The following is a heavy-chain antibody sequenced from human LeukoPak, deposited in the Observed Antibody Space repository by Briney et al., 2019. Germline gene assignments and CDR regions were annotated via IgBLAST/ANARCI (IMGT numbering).Heavy chain of an antibody. D-gene: IGHD4-11*01. Sequence: SETLSLTCTVSDDSITMYYWTWIRQPPGKGLEWIGYVDHTGSTKFNPSLNGRVSISRDTSKNLFSLRLRSVTAADTAVYFCARGRVSSSTWYSTYYYYFYMDVWGKGTTVTVSS. CDR2: VDHTGST. CDR3: ARGRVSSSTWYSTYYYYFYMDV. V-gene: IGHV4-59*01. CDR1: DDSITMYY. J-gene: IGHJ6*03.